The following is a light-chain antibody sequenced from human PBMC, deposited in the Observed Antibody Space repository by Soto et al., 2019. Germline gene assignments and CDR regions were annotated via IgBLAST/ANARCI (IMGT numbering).Light chain of an antibody. V-gene: IGKV3-11*01. Sequence: EVVLTQSPATLSLSPGERATLSCRASQSVGSYLAWYQQKPGQAPRLLIYDASNRATGIPARFSGSGYGTDFTLTISSLEPEDLAVYYCQQRANWLGTFGPGTKVDIK. CDR2: DAS. CDR1: QSVGSY. CDR3: QQRANWLGT. J-gene: IGKJ3*01.